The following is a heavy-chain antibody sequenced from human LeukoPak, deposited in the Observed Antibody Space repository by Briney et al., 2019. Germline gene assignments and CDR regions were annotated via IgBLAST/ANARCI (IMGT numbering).Heavy chain of an antibody. D-gene: IGHD6-19*01. J-gene: IGHJ3*02. CDR3: ARVSSGWYEPNAFDI. CDR1: GYTFSGYY. CDR2: INPNSGGT. V-gene: IGHV1-2*02. Sequence: ASVTVSFTASGYTFSGYYMHWVRQAPGQGLEWMGWINPNSGGTNYAQRLQGRVTMTTDTSTSTAYMELRSLRSDDTAVYYCARVSSGWYEPNAFDIWGQGTMVTVSS.